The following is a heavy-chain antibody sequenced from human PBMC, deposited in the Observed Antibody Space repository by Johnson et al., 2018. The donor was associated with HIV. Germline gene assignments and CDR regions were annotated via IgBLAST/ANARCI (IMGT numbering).Heavy chain of an antibody. J-gene: IGHJ3*02. CDR2: IKQDGSEK. D-gene: IGHD3-10*01. V-gene: IGHV3-7*01. CDR3: AREYYGSGSDAFDI. Sequence: VQLVESGGGLVQPGGSLRLSCAASGFTFSSYWMSWVRQAPGKGLEWVANIKQDGSEKYYVDSVKGRFTISRDNAKNSLNLQMNSLRAEDTAVYYCAREYYGSGSDAFDIWGQGTMVTVSS. CDR1: GFTFSSYW.